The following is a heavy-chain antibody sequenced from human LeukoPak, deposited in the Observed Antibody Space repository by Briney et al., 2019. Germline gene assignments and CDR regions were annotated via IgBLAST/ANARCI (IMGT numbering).Heavy chain of an antibody. D-gene: IGHD5-24*01. CDR3: ARDRYGMATSPADFAY. Sequence: GASVKVSCKASGYSFSTYGICWVRQAPGQGPEWMGWISAHNGNKKYAEKVQDRVTMTTDTATSTAYMEVRRLRPADTAVYYCARDRYGMATSPADFAYWGQGTLVTVSS. V-gene: IGHV1-18*01. J-gene: IGHJ4*02. CDR2: ISAHNGNK. CDR1: GYSFSTYG.